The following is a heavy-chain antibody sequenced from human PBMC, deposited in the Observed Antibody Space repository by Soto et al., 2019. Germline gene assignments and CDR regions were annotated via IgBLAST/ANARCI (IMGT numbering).Heavy chain of an antibody. CDR3: ARLKQDYAVA. CDR2: MNPNSGNT. CDR1: GYTFTSYD. Sequence: QVQLVQSGAEVKKPGASVKVSCKASGYTFTSYDINWVRLATGQGLEWMGWMNPNSGNTADAQKFQGGATKHRNTAKSRADMELSSLRSEDTAVYYCARLKQDYAVAWGQGTLVTVSS. D-gene: IGHD3-16*01. V-gene: IGHV1-8*01. J-gene: IGHJ5*02.